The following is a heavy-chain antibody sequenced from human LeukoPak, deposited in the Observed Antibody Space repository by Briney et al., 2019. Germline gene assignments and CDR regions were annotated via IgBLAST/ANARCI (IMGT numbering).Heavy chain of an antibody. V-gene: IGHV1-69*13. CDR1: GGTFSSYD. D-gene: IGHD3-3*01. Sequence: GASVKVSCKASGGTFSSYDISWVRQAPGQGLEWMGGIIPIFGTANYAQKFQGRVTITADESTSTACMELSSLRSEDTAVYYCASRRITIFGVVMDVWGKGTTVTVSS. CDR2: IIPIFGTA. CDR3: ASRRITIFGVVMDV. J-gene: IGHJ6*04.